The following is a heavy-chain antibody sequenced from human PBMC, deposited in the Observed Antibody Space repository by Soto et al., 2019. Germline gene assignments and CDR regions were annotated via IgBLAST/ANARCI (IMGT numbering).Heavy chain of an antibody. D-gene: IGHD1-20*01. Sequence: QVQLVESGGGVVQPGRSLRLSCAASGFTFSTHAMHWVRQAPGKGLECVAIVSFDGSNKYYADSVKGRFTISRDNSKNTLYLQMSRLTPEDTAVYYCARDHTGITTTGGGRIDHWGQGTLVTVSS. CDR2: VSFDGSNK. J-gene: IGHJ4*02. CDR3: ARDHTGITTTGGGRIDH. V-gene: IGHV3-30-3*01. CDR1: GFTFSTHA.